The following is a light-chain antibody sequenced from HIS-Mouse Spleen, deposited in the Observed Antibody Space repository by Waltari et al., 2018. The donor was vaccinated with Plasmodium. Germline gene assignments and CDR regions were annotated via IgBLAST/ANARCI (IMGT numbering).Light chain of an antibody. CDR2: KAS. V-gene: IGKV1-5*03. Sequence: DIQMTQSPSTLSATVGCRVPVTCRASQSIRSWLAWYQPKPGKAPKLLIYKASSLESGVPSRFSGRGSGTEFTLTISSLQPDDFATYYCQQYNSYSWTFGQGTKVEIK. CDR1: QSIRSW. CDR3: QQYNSYSWT. J-gene: IGKJ1*01.